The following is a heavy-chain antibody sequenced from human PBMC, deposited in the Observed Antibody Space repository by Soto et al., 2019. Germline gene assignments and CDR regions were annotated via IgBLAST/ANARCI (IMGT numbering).Heavy chain of an antibody. J-gene: IGHJ6*02. CDR2: IIPIPGTP. Sequence: QVQLVQSGAEVKKPGSSVKVSCKASGGTFGSYAISWVRQAPGQGLEWMGGIIPIPGTPNYAQKFQGRVTFAAENSTSTVYMELCSLRSDDTAVYSSAGSQAGSTSVEVYCSYYYGMDVWGQGTTVTVSS. V-gene: IGHV1-69*06. CDR3: AGSQAGSTSVEVYCSYYYGMDV. CDR1: GGTFGSYA. D-gene: IGHD2-2*01.